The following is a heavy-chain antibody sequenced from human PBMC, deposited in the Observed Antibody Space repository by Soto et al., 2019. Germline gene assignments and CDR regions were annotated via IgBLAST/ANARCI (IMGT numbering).Heavy chain of an antibody. CDR3: ARGMTDFGDYVGFDY. CDR1: GGSITIGAYY. D-gene: IGHD4-17*01. CDR2: IYYSGRT. Sequence: SETLSLTCSVSGGSITIGAYYWTWIRQRPGKGLEWIGYIYYSGRTHSNPPLKSRVSISGDTSKNHISLKLNSVTAADTAVYYCARGMTDFGDYVGFDYWGQGTLVTVSS. J-gene: IGHJ4*02. V-gene: IGHV4-31*03.